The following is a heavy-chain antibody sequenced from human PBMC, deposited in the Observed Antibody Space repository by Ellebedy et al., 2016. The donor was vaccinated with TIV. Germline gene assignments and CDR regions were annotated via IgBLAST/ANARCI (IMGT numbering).Heavy chain of an antibody. CDR2: INPSGDST. V-gene: IGHV1-46*01. CDR1: GYTFTSYY. CDR3: ARGLGAARVSPLGY. Sequence: AASVKVSCKASGYTFTSYYMHWVRQAPGQGLEWMGVINPSGDSTNYAQKFHGRVTMTRDTSTSSVYMELSSLRSEDTAVYYCARGLGAARVSPLGYWGQGTLVTVSS. D-gene: IGHD6-6*01. J-gene: IGHJ4*02.